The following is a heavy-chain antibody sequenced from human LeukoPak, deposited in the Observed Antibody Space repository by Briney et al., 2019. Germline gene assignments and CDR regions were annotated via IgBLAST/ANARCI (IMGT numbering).Heavy chain of an antibody. V-gene: IGHV3-23*01. CDR1: GFTFSSHA. CDR3: AKDWGITMVRGVIFDY. J-gene: IGHJ4*02. Sequence: PGGSLRLSCAASGFTFSSHAMSWVRQAPGKGLEWVSAISGSGGSTYYADSVTGRFTISRDNSKNTLYLQMNSLRAEDTAVYYCAKDWGITMVRGVIFDYWGQGTLVTVSS. CDR2: ISGSGGST. D-gene: IGHD3-10*01.